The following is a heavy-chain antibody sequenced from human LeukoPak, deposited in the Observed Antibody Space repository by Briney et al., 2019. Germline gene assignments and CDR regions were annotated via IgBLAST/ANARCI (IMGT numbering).Heavy chain of an antibody. Sequence: SETLSLTCTVSGGSISSGSYFWSWIRQPAGKGLEWIGRIYTSGSTNYNPSLKSRVTISVDTSKNQFSLKLTSVTASDTAVYYCARLPDPWGQGTLVTVSS. CDR2: IYTSGST. J-gene: IGHJ5*02. CDR1: GGSISSGSYF. V-gene: IGHV4-61*02. CDR3: ARLPDP.